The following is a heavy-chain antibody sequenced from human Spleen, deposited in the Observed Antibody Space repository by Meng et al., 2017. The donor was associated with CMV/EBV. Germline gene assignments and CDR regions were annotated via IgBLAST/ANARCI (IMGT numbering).Heavy chain of an antibody. CDR1: GFTFSDYA. D-gene: IGHD3-22*01. Sequence: GESLKISCAASGFTFSDYAMHWIRQAPGKGLEWLTFISFDGTNIYYADSVRGRFTFSRDNSKNTVYLHMNSLRSEDTAVYYCARGGGFVQVVVIIDFDYWGQGTLVTVSS. J-gene: IGHJ4*02. CDR3: ARGGGFVQVVVIIDFDY. CDR2: ISFDGTNI. V-gene: IGHV3-30*04.